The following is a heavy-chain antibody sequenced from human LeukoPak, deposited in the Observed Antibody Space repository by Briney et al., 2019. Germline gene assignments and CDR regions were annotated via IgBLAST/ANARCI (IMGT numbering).Heavy chain of an antibody. J-gene: IGHJ3*02. CDR3: ARAYYYDSTASDAFDI. Sequence: PSETLSLTCTVSGGSVSSTTYYWSWIRQRPGKGLEWIGYIYYSGSTYYNPSLKSRVTISVDTSKNQFSLKLSSVTAADTAVYYCARAYYYDSTASDAFDIWGQGTMVTVSS. CDR1: GGSVSSTTYY. D-gene: IGHD3-22*01. V-gene: IGHV4-31*03. CDR2: IYYSGST.